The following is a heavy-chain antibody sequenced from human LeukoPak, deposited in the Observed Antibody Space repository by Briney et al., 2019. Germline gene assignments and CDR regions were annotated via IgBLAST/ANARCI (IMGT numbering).Heavy chain of an antibody. J-gene: IGHJ4*02. CDR3: ARSGSASRGFDY. CDR2: INPSGGST. V-gene: IGHV1-46*01. CDR1: GYTLTSCC. Sequence: ASVKVSCKASGYTLTSCCMHWVRQAPGQGLEWMGIINPSGGSTSYAQKFQGRVTMTRDTSTSTVYMELSSLRSEDTAVYYCARSGSASRGFDYWGQGTLVTVSS. D-gene: IGHD1-26*01.